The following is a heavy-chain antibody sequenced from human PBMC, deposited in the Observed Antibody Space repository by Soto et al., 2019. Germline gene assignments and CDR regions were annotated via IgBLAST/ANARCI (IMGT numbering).Heavy chain of an antibody. J-gene: IGHJ4*02. Sequence: QVQLVQSGTEVKKPGSSVKVSCKASGGTFRNYPINWVRQAPGQGLEWMGSIFPLTDIPDYAQNFQARLTITTHKSTSKAYMELSSLTSDDTAMYFCARGPLVVLNYFESWGQGTLVTVSS. CDR2: IFPLTDIP. CDR1: GGTFRNYP. CDR3: ARGPLVVLNYFES. V-gene: IGHV1-69*02.